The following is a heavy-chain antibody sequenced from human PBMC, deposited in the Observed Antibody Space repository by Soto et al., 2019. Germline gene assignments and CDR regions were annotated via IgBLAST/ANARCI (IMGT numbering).Heavy chain of an antibody. CDR2: IWYDGSNK. Sequence: GGSLRLSCAASGFTFSSYGMHWVRQAPGKGLEWVAVIWYDGSNKYYADSVKGRFTISRDNSKNTLYLQMNSLRAEDTAVYYCVVTGTTGSYYYYMDVWGKGTTVTVSS. D-gene: IGHD1-7*01. V-gene: IGHV3-33*01. J-gene: IGHJ6*03. CDR1: GFTFSSYG. CDR3: VVTGTTGSYYYYMDV.